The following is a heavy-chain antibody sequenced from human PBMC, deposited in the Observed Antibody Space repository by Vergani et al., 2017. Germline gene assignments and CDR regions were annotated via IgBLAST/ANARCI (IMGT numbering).Heavy chain of an antibody. Sequence: QVHLNEAGPGLLKPSETLSLTCSVSGTSISGSSDYWGWIRPPPGKGLEWIGEINHSGTINHNPTLKSPFNVSIDTSRDHFSLKLRSVSAADTAVYFCARRAERWETLLRDDFDVWGQGTFVTVSP. V-gene: IGHV4-39*02. J-gene: IGHJ3*01. CDR1: GTSISGSSDY. CDR2: INHSGTI. D-gene: IGHD1-26*01. CDR3: ARRAERWETLLRDDFDV.